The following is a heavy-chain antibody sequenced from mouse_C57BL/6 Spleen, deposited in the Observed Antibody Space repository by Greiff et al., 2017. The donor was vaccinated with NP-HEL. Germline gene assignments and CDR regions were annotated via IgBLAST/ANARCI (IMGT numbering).Heavy chain of an antibody. J-gene: IGHJ4*01. D-gene: IGHD4-1*01. CDR2: INPSSGYT. V-gene: IGHV1-7*01. Sequence: QVQLKESGAELAKPGASVKLSCKASGYTFTSYWMHWVKQRPGQGLEWIGYINPSSGYTKYNQKFKDKVTLTADKSSSTAYMQLSSLTYEDSAVYYCARSGTEAMDYWGQGTSVTVSS. CDR3: ARSGTEAMDY. CDR1: GYTFTSYW.